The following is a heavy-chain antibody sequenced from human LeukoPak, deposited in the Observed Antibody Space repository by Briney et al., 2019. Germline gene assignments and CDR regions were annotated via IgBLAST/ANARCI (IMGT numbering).Heavy chain of an antibody. J-gene: IGHJ6*03. Sequence: ASVKVSCKASGYTFTSYYMHWVRQAPGQGLEWMGIINPSGGSTSYAQKFQGRVTMTRDMSTSTVYMELSSLRSEDTAVYYCARSGQKGYYCYYYYMDVWGKGTTVTVSS. V-gene: IGHV1-46*01. CDR2: INPSGGST. CDR1: GYTFTSYY. CDR3: ARSGQKGYYCYYYYMDV.